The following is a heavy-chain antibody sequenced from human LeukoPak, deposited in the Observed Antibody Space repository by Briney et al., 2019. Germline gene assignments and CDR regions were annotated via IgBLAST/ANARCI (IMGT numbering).Heavy chain of an antibody. CDR1: GGSIGRNNFY. V-gene: IGHV4-39*01. Sequence: SETLSLTCTVSGGSIGRNNFYWGWIRQPPGKGLEWIGSIYSSGSTYYNPSLKSQVTISIDTSKSQFSLNLSSVTAADTAVYYCARHYGDYAGFFDYWGQGTLVTVSS. CDR2: IYSSGST. D-gene: IGHD4-17*01. CDR3: ARHYGDYAGFFDY. J-gene: IGHJ4*02.